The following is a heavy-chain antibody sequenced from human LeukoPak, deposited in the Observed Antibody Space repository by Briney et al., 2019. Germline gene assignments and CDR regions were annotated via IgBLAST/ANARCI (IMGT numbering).Heavy chain of an antibody. CDR1: GGSISSYY. Sequence: SETLSLTCTVSGGSISSYYWSWIRQPPGKGLEWIGYIYYSGSTNYNPYLKSRVTISVDTSKNQFSLKLSSVTAADTAVYYCARTLYGSGSYFDYWGQGTLVTVSS. CDR3: ARTLYGSGSYFDY. V-gene: IGHV4-59*01. J-gene: IGHJ4*02. CDR2: IYYSGST. D-gene: IGHD3-10*01.